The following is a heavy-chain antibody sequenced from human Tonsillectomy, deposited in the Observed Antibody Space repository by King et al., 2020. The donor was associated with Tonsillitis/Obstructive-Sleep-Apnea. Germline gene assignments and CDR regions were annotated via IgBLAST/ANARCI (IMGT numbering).Heavy chain of an antibody. D-gene: IGHD2-2*01. CDR3: ARDKIVVLSVPIPSYFDY. V-gene: IGHV4-34*01. CDR2: INHSGGT. J-gene: IGHJ4*02. CDR1: GGS. Sequence: VQLQQWGAGLLKPSETLSLTCAVHGGSWSWIRQPPGKGLEWIGEINHSGGTNYNPSLKSRVTISLDTSKNQFSLKLTSVTAADTAVYYCARDKIVVLSVPIPSYFDYWGQGTLVTVSS.